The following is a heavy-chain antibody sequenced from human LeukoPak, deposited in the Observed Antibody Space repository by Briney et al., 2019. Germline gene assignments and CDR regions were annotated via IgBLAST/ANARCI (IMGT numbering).Heavy chain of an antibody. V-gene: IGHV3-30*18. CDR3: AKLPRDTAPDY. CDR1: GFTFSSYE. CDR2: ISYDGSNK. D-gene: IGHD5-18*01. J-gene: IGHJ4*02. Sequence: GGSLRLSCAASGFTFSSYEMNWVRQAPGKGLEWVAVISYDGSNKYYADSVKGRFTISRDNSKNTLYLQMNSLRAEDTAVYYCAKLPRDTAPDYWGQGTLVTVSS.